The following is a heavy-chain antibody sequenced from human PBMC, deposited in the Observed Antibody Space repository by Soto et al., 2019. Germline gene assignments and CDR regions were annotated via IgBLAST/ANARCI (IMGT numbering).Heavy chain of an antibody. CDR2: ANPDGSEK. CDR3: ASDDGDYSWIDY. D-gene: IGHD4-17*01. V-gene: IGHV3-7*04. CDR1: GFTITTYW. Sequence: PGGFLRLSCAVSGFTITTYWMIWVRQAPEKGLEWVASANPDGSEKHYVDSVKGRFTISRDTAKNPLYLQTNSLRAEDTAVYYCASDDGDYSWIDYWGQGTLVPVSS. J-gene: IGHJ4*02.